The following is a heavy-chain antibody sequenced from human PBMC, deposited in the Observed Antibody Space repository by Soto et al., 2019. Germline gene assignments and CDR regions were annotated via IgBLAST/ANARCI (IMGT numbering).Heavy chain of an antibody. CDR1: GFIFSEST. V-gene: IGHV3-64D*06. D-gene: IGHD2-15*01. CDR2: VSTSGRST. CDR3: VKQAHGLDGVAFDY. Sequence: LRLSCSASGFIFSESTIYWVRQVPGKGLEAISAVSTSGRSTYYADSVKDRFTISIDNSKNTLFLQMGSLRPEDTAIYYCVKQAHGLDGVAFDYWGQGTQVTVSS. J-gene: IGHJ4*02.